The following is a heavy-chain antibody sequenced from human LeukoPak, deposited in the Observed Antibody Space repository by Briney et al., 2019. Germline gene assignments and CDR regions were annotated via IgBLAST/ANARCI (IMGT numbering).Heavy chain of an antibody. J-gene: IGHJ6*02. V-gene: IGHV3-11*01. CDR2: ISSSASTI. CDR1: GFTFSDYY. Sequence: GGSLRLSCAASGFTFSDYYMSWIRQAPGKGLEWVSYISSSASTIYYADSVTGRFTISRDNAKNSLYLQMNSLRAEYTAVYYCARSTVTTFRFYHYYYAMDVWGQGTTVTVSS. CDR3: ARSTVTTFRFYHYYYAMDV. D-gene: IGHD4-11*01.